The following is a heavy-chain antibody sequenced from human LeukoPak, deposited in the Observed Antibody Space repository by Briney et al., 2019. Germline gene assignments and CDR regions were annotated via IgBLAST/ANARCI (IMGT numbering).Heavy chain of an antibody. D-gene: IGHD1-26*01. Sequence: GGSLRLSCAASGLTFSSHAMSWVRQAPGKGLEWVSTISGSGGTTYYADSVEGQFTISRDNSKNTVSLQMNSLRAEDTAIYYCAKSVSPGGYVGSLYFFDDWGQGTLVTVSS. CDR2: ISGSGGTT. V-gene: IGHV3-23*01. J-gene: IGHJ4*02. CDR3: AKSVSPGGYVGSLYFFDD. CDR1: GLTFSSHA.